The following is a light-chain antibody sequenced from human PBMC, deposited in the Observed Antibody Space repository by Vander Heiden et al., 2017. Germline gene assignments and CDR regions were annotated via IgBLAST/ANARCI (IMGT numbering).Light chain of an antibody. CDR1: SSDVGGYNY. V-gene: IGLV2-14*03. CDR3: SSYTSSITYV. Sequence: HSALTQPASAPGSPGPSITISCTGTSSDVGGYNYVSWHQQHPGKAPKLMIYDVSNRPSGVSNRFSGSKSGNTASLTISGLQAEDEADYYCSSYTSSITYVFGTGTKVTVL. J-gene: IGLJ1*01. CDR2: DVS.